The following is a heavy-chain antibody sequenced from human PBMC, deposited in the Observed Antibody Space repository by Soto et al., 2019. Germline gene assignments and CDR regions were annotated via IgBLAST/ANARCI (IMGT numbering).Heavy chain of an antibody. CDR2: LNHSGST. J-gene: IGHJ4*02. CDR1: GGSFSGYY. V-gene: IGHV4-34*01. D-gene: IGHD3-16*02. CDR3: ARGRSIQYDYVWGSYRWGFDY. Sequence: SETLSLTCAVYGGSFSGYYWSWIRQPPGKGLEWIGELNHSGSTNYNPSLNSRVTISVDTSKNQFSLKLSSVTAADTAVYYCARGRSIQYDYVWGSYRWGFDYWGQGTLVTVSS.